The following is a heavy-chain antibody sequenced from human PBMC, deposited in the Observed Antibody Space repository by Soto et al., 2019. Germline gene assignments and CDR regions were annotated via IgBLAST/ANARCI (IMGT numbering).Heavy chain of an antibody. V-gene: IGHV3-73*02. J-gene: IGHJ4*02. CDR2: IRSRANNYAT. Sequence: EVKLVESGGGLVQPGGSLKLSCAASGFIFSGSAIHWVRQASGKGLEWVGRIRSRANNYATSFAASVKGRFIFSRDDSKNMAYLQMTSLKTEDTGVYFCTTDYYLGSGNGDYWGQGTLVNVSS. CDR1: GFIFSGSA. D-gene: IGHD3-10*01. CDR3: TTDYYLGSGNGDY.